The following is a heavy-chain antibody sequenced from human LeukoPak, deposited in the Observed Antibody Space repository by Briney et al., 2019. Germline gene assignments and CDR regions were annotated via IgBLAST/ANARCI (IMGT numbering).Heavy chain of an antibody. V-gene: IGHV4-61*02. D-gene: IGHD3-10*01. J-gene: IGHJ5*02. CDR3: AGGGYYGLGNDFRFDP. Sequence: SQTLSLTCTVSGGSISSGSYYWSWIRQPAGKGLEWIGRIYTSGSTNYNPSLKSRVTISVDTSKNQFSLKLSSVTAADTAVYYCAGGGYYGLGNDFRFDPWGQGTLVTVSS. CDR2: IYTSGST. CDR1: GGSISSGSYY.